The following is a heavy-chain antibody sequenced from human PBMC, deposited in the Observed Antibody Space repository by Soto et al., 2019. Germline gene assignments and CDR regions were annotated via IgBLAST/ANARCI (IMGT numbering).Heavy chain of an antibody. CDR1: GFTFSNYK. Sequence: EVQLVESGGGLVQPGGSLSLSCAASGFTFSNYKMNWVRQAPGKGLEWVSYISSSGNTIHYADSVKGRFTISRDNAKKSLYLQMNSLRAEDTAVYYCARDEYGGAYDYWGQGTLVTVSS. CDR2: ISSSGNTI. J-gene: IGHJ4*02. CDR3: ARDEYGGAYDY. D-gene: IGHD4-17*01. V-gene: IGHV3-48*03.